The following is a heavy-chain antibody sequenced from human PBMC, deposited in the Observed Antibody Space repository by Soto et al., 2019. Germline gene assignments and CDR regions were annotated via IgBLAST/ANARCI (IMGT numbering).Heavy chain of an antibody. Sequence: EVQLVESGGGLVQPGGSLKLSCAASGFTFSGSAMHWVRQASGKGLEWVGRIRSKANSYATAYAASVKGRFTISRDDSKNTAYLQMNSLKTEDTAVYYCTRGGAARWFRDYYGMDVWGQGTTVTVSS. CDR3: TRGGAARWFRDYYGMDV. CDR2: IRSKANSYAT. V-gene: IGHV3-73*01. J-gene: IGHJ6*02. CDR1: GFTFSGSA. D-gene: IGHD6-6*01.